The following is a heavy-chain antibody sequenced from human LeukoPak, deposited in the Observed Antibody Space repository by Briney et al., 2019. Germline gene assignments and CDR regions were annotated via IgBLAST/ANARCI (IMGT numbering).Heavy chain of an antibody. CDR3: AKDALGYCSGGSCSNYFDY. CDR2: ISGSGGST. CDR1: GFTFTSYG. J-gene: IGHJ4*02. V-gene: IGHV3-23*01. D-gene: IGHD2-15*01. Sequence: GGSLRLSCAASGFTFTSYGMSWVRQAPGKGLEWVSAISGSGGSTYYADSVKGRFTISRDNSKNTLYLQMNSLRAEDTAVYYCAKDALGYCSGGSCSNYFDYWGQGTLVTVSS.